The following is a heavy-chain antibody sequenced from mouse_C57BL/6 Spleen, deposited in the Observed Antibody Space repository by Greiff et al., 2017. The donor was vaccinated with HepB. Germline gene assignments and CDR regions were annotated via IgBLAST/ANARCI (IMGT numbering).Heavy chain of an antibody. CDR1: GYTFTSYW. V-gene: IGHV1-69*01. J-gene: IGHJ4*01. CDR2: IDPSDSYT. CDR3: ARAEYYAMDY. Sequence: QVQLQQPGAELVMPGASVKLSCKASGYTFTSYWMHWVKQRPGQGLEWIGEIDPSDSYTNYNQKFKGKSTLTVDKSSSTAYMQLRSLTSEDSAVYYCARAEYYAMDYWGQGTSVTVSS.